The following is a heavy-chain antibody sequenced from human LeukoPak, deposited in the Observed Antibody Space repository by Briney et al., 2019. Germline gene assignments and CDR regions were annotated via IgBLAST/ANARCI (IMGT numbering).Heavy chain of an antibody. Sequence: SETLSLTCAVYGGSFSGYYWSWIRQPPGKGLEWLGEINHSGSTNYNPSLKSRVTISVDTSKNQFSLKLSSVTAADTAVYYCARGSAASRGNDFDYWGQGTLVTVS. J-gene: IGHJ4*02. CDR3: ARGSAASRGNDFDY. D-gene: IGHD6-13*01. V-gene: IGHV4-34*01. CDR2: INHSGST. CDR1: GGSFSGYY.